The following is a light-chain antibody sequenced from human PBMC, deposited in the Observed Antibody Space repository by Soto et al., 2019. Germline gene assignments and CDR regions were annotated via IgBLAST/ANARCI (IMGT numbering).Light chain of an antibody. CDR3: KQYNNWLST. CDR2: GAS. J-gene: IGKJ4*01. V-gene: IGKV3-15*01. Sequence: EIVMTQSPATLSVSPGERATLSCRASQSVSSNLAWYQQKPGQAPRLLIYGASTRATGIPARFSGSGSGTEFTITISSLQSEDFAVYYGKQYNNWLSTFGGGTKVEIK. CDR1: QSVSSN.